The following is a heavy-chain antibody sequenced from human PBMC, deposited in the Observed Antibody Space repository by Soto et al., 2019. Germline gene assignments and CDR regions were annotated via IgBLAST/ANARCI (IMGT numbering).Heavy chain of an antibody. CDR3: ARPGSGYDVLTGRYFYYYHAMDV. D-gene: IGHD3-9*01. CDR2: ISYDGDNK. CDR1: GFIFNTYA. V-gene: IGHV3-30-3*01. J-gene: IGHJ6*02. Sequence: QVQLVESGGGVVQPGRSLRLSCAASGFIFNTYAMHWVRQAPGKGLEWVAVISYDGDNKYYADSVKGRFTISRDNSKNTLDLQMNSLRAEDTAVYFCARPGSGYDVLTGRYFYYYHAMDVWGQGTTVTVSS.